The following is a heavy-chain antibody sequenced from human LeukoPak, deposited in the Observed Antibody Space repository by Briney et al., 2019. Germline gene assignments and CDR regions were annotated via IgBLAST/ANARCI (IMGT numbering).Heavy chain of an antibody. J-gene: IGHJ5*02. Sequence: GASVKVSCKASGYTFTSYGISWVRQAPGQGLEWMGWMSAYNGNTNYAQKLQGRVTMTTDTSTSTAYMELRSLRSDDTAVYYCASVLGYCSGGSCCPRSGWFDPWGQGTLVTVSS. CDR1: GYTFTSYG. D-gene: IGHD2-15*01. CDR2: MSAYNGNT. CDR3: ASVLGYCSGGSCCPRSGWFDP. V-gene: IGHV1-18*01.